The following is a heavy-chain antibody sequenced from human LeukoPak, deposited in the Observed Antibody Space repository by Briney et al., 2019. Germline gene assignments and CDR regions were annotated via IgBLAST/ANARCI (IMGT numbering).Heavy chain of an antibody. D-gene: IGHD5-24*01. Sequence: ASVKVSCKASGYTFTRYGFSWVRQAPGQGLEWMGWISAYNGDTIYAQKFQGRVTMTTDTSTSTAYMELRSLRSDDTAVHYCARDSVEMSTIRDFGYWGQGTLVTVSS. V-gene: IGHV1-18*01. CDR3: ARDSVEMSTIRDFGY. J-gene: IGHJ4*02. CDR1: GYTFTRYG. CDR2: ISAYNGDT.